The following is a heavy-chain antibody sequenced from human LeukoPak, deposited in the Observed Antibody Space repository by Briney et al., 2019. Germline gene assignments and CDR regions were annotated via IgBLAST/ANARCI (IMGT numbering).Heavy chain of an antibody. Sequence: GGSLRLSCAASGFTFSSYGMSWVRQAPGKGLEWVANIKQDGSEKYYVDSVKGRFTISRDNAKNSLYLQMNSLRAEDTAVYYCARRGDYVDYWGQGTLVTVSS. J-gene: IGHJ4*02. CDR2: IKQDGSEK. CDR1: GFTFSSYG. CDR3: ARRGDYVDY. V-gene: IGHV3-7*01.